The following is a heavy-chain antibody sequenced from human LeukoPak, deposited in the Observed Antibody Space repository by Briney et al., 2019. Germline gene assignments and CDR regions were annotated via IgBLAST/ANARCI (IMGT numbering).Heavy chain of an antibody. CDR3: ARVSLALVRADTNYFDY. CDR2: IYHSGST. J-gene: IGHJ4*02. V-gene: IGHV4-30-2*01. CDR1: GAAVSSGDHY. D-gene: IGHD3-10*01. Sequence: SQTLSLTCSVSGAAVSSGDHYWSWIRQPPGKGLEWIGYIYHSGSTYYNPSLKSRVTISVDTSKNQFSLQLSSVTAADTAVYYCARVSLALVRADTNYFDYWGQGTLVTVSS.